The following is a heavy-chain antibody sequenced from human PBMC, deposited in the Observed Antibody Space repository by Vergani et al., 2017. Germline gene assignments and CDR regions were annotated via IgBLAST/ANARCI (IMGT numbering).Heavy chain of an antibody. V-gene: IGHV3-74*01. J-gene: IGHJ6*02. CDR2: INSDGSST. Sequence: EVQLVKSGGGLVQPGGSLRLSCAASGFTFSSYWMHWVRQAPGKGLVWVSRINSDGSSTSYADSVKGRFTISRDNAKNTLYLQMNSLRAEDTAVYYCARVIAAAGYRGVYYYYYGMDVWGQGTTVTVSS. D-gene: IGHD6-13*01. CDR1: GFTFSSYW. CDR3: ARVIAAAGYRGVYYYYYGMDV.